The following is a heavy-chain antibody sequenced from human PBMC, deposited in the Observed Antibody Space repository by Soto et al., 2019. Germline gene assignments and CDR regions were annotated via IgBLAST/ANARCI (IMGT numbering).Heavy chain of an antibody. CDR2: IHHSGST. CDR1: GGSISSSNW. J-gene: IGHJ4*02. V-gene: IGHV4-4*02. CDR3: ARGNFDY. Sequence: QVQLQESGPGLVKPSGTLSLTCAVSGGSISSSNWWCWVRQSPGKGLEWIGEIHHSGSTNYNPSLKSRVTISVDRSNNQFSLKLSSVPAADTAVYYCARGNFDYWGQGTLVTVSS.